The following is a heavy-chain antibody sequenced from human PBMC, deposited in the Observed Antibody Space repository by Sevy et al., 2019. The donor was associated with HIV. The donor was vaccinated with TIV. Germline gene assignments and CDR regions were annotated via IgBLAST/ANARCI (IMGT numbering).Heavy chain of an antibody. Sequence: GGSLRLSCTASGFTVSSNYMSWVRQAPGKGLEWVSVIYSGGSTYYPDSVKGRFTISRDNSKNTLYLQMNSLRAEDTAVYYCAESRVTGAFDIWGQGTMVTVSS. CDR3: AESRVTGAFDI. CDR1: GFTVSSNY. D-gene: IGHD2-21*02. V-gene: IGHV3-53*01. J-gene: IGHJ3*02. CDR2: IYSGGST.